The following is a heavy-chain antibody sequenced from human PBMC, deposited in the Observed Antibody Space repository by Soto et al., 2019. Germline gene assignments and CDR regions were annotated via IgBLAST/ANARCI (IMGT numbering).Heavy chain of an antibody. CDR3: AKGSTGYSSSWYRPGYYYGMDF. V-gene: IGHV3-23*01. J-gene: IGHJ6*02. Sequence: GGSLRLSCSASGFTFSYSGITWVRQTPGKGLEWVSSIGRTADATFYADSVRGRFRISRDNSKNTVYLQMNSLRAEDTAVYYCAKGSTGYSSSWYRPGYYYGMDFSGQGTTVTVSS. CDR1: GFTFSYSG. CDR2: IGRTADAT. D-gene: IGHD6-13*01.